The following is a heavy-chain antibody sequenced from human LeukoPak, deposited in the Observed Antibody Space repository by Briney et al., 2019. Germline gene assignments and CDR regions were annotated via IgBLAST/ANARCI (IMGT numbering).Heavy chain of an antibody. V-gene: IGHV3-30*18. J-gene: IGHJ3*01. D-gene: IGHD3-3*01. CDR1: GFTFSSYD. CDR2: ISYDGSNE. CDR3: VKDMSGSNDAFDL. Sequence: GGSLRLSCAASGFTFSSYDMHWVRQAPGKGLEWVALISYDGSNEYCADSVKGRFTISRDNSKNTVYLQMNSLRAEDMALYYCVKDMSGSNDAFDLWGQGTMVTVSS.